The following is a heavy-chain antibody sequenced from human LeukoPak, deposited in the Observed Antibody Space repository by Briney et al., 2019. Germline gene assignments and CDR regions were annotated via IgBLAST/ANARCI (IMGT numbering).Heavy chain of an antibody. D-gene: IGHD3-10*01. J-gene: IGHJ6*04. CDR3: ARGARYYGSGSYGGMDV. CDR1: GFTFSSYD. V-gene: IGHV3-13*05. CDR2: IGTAGDP. Sequence: GGSLRLSCAASGFTFSSYDMHWVRQATGKGLGWVSAIGTAGDPYYPGSVKGRFTISRENAKNSLYLQMNSLRAGDTAVYYCARGARYYGSGSYGGMDVWGKGTTVTVSS.